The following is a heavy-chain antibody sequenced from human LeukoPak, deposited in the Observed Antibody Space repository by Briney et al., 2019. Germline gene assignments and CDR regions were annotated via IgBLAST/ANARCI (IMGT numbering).Heavy chain of an antibody. CDR3: ARDIILDS. D-gene: IGHD1-14*01. CDR1: GYTFGDYY. Sequence: ASVKVSCKASGYTFGDYYLTWVRQAPGQGFEWLGWINPKTGVTKYAQKFLGRVTMTSDTSTSTAYMELSRLTSDDAAHYFCARDIILDSWGQGTLVTVSS. J-gene: IGHJ5*01. CDR2: INPKTGVT. V-gene: IGHV1-2*02.